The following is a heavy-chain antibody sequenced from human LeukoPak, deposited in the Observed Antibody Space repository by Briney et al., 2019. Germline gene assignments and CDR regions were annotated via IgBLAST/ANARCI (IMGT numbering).Heavy chain of an antibody. Sequence: GGSLRLSCAASGFTFSSYWMSWVRQAPGKGLEWVANIKQDGSEKYYVDSVKGRFTISRDNAKNSLYLQMNSLRAEDTAVYYCARVTRPAAIRSNWFDPWGQGTLVTVSS. CDR2: IKQDGSEK. D-gene: IGHD2-2*01. V-gene: IGHV3-7*01. CDR1: GFTFSSYW. CDR3: ARVTRPAAIRSNWFDP. J-gene: IGHJ5*02.